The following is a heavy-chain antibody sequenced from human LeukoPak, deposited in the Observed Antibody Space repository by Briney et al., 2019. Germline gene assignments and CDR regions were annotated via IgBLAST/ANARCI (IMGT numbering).Heavy chain of an antibody. Sequence: SETLSLTCAVSGYSISSGYYWGWIRPPPGKGLEWIGSIYHSGSTYYNPSLKSRVTILVDTSKNQFSLKLSSVTAADTAVYYCARRGGRPARYYYDSSGYHVAFDYWGQGTLVTVSS. V-gene: IGHV4-38-2*01. CDR3: ARRGGRPARYYYDSSGYHVAFDY. CDR1: GYSISSGYY. D-gene: IGHD3-22*01. J-gene: IGHJ4*02. CDR2: IYHSGST.